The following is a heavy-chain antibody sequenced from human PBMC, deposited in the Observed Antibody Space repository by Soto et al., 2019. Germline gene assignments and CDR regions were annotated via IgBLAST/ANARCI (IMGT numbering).Heavy chain of an antibody. J-gene: IGHJ4*02. Sequence: ASVKVSCKASGYTFTGYYMHWVRQAPGQGLEWKGWINPNSGGTNYAQKFQGRVTMTRDTSISTAYMELSRLRSDDTAVYYCARSYYDILTGYYDPFYFDYWGQGTLVTVSS. CDR2: INPNSGGT. CDR1: GYTFTGYY. V-gene: IGHV1-2*02. D-gene: IGHD3-9*01. CDR3: ARSYYDILTGYYDPFYFDY.